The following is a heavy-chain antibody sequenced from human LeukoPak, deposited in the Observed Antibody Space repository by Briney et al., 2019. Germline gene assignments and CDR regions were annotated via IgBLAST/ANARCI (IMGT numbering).Heavy chain of an antibody. CDR2: INHSGST. CDR1: GGSFSGYY. Sequence: SETLSLTCAVYGGSFSGYYWSWIRQPPGKRLEWIGEINHSGSTNYNPSLKSRVTISVDTSKNQFSLKLSSVTAADTAVYYCARGQRSSGWYGYYYYGMDVWGKGTTVTVSS. J-gene: IGHJ6*04. V-gene: IGHV4-34*01. D-gene: IGHD6-19*01. CDR3: ARGQRSSGWYGYYYYGMDV.